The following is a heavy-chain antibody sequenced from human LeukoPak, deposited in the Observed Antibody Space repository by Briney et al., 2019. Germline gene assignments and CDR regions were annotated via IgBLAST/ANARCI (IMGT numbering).Heavy chain of an antibody. D-gene: IGHD3-16*02. CDR3: TRYYDSVWGSYRYIDY. Sequence: SLRLSCTASGFSFGDYAMSWVRQAPGKGLEWVGFIRSKTYGGTTEYAASVKGRFTISSDDSESIAHLQVNSLKTEDTAVYYCTRYYDSVWGSYRYIDYWGQGTLVTVSS. V-gene: IGHV3-49*04. J-gene: IGHJ4*02. CDR2: IRSKTYGGTT. CDR1: GFSFGDYA.